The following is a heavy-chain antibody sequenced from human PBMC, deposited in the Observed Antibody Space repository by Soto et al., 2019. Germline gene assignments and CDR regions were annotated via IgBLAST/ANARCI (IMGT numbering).Heavy chain of an antibody. J-gene: IGHJ4*02. CDR2: ISAYTGNT. Sequence: QVQLVQSGAEVKKPGASVKVSCKASGYTFTSYGISWVRPAPGQVLEWMGWISAYTGNTNYAQKLHGRVTMTTDTSTSTAYMELRSLRADDTAVYYCARAIAARPVGYYFDYWGQGTLVTVAS. CDR1: GYTFTSYG. V-gene: IGHV1-18*01. CDR3: ARAIAARPVGYYFDY. D-gene: IGHD6-6*01.